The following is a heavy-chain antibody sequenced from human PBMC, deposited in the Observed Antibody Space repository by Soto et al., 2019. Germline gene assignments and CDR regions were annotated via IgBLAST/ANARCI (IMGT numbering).Heavy chain of an antibody. V-gene: IGHV3-9*01. D-gene: IGHD1-1*01. J-gene: IGHJ4*02. CDR3: AKDVQAATTGYFHY. Sequence: EVQLVESGGGLVQPGRSLRLSCAASGFTFDDYAMHWVRQAPGKGLEWVSSISWNSGSIHYADSVKGRFAISRDNARKSLFLQMNSLRTEDTALYYCAKDVQAATTGYFHYWGQGTLVTVSS. CDR1: GFTFDDYA. CDR2: ISWNSGSI.